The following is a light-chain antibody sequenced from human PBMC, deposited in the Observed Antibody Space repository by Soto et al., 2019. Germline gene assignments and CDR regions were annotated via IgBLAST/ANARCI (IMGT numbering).Light chain of an antibody. V-gene: IGLV1-44*01. CDR1: SSNIGSNT. CDR2: SNN. CDR3: AAWDDSLNGPA. Sequence: QSVLTQPPSASGTPGQGVTISCSGSSSNIGSNTVNWYQQLPGTAPKLLIYSNNQRPSGVPDRFSGSKSGTSASLAISGLQSEDEADYYCAAWDDSLNGPAFGGGTKLTVL. J-gene: IGLJ2*01.